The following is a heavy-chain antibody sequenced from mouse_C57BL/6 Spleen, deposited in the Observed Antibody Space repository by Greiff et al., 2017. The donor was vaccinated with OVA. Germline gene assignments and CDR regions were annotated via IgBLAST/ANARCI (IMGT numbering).Heavy chain of an antibody. V-gene: IGHV1-15*01. CDR3: TRGRWLLRGYFDV. CDR2: IDPETGGT. Sequence: VKLVESGAELVRPGASVTLSCKASGYTFTDYEMHWVKQTPVHGLEWIGAIDPETGGTAYNQKFKGKAILTADKSSSTAYMELRSLTSEDSAVYYCTRGRWLLRGYFDVWGTGTTVTVSS. CDR1: GYTFTDYE. D-gene: IGHD2-3*01. J-gene: IGHJ1*03.